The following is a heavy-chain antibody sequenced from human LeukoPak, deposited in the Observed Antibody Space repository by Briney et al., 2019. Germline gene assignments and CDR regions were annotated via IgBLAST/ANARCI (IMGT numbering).Heavy chain of an antibody. CDR2: ITSSSSYI. CDR3: ARDPYSGNYGNYYYYYMDV. Sequence: PGGSLRLSCAASGFTFSSYAMSWVRQAPGKGLEWISSITSSSSYIYYADSVKGRFTISRDNAKNSLFLQMNNLSPDDTAVYFCARDPYSGNYGNYYYYYMDVWGKGTTVTISS. V-gene: IGHV3-21*06. D-gene: IGHD1-26*01. CDR1: GFTFSSYA. J-gene: IGHJ6*03.